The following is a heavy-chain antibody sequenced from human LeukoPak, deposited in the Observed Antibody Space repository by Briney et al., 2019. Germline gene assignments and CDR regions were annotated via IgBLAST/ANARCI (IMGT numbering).Heavy chain of an antibody. CDR1: GGSFSGYY. V-gene: IGHV4-34*01. CDR3: AREIRVYYYIDV. J-gene: IGHJ6*03. CDR2: INHSGST. Sequence: SETLSLTCAVYGGSFSGYYWSWIRQPPGKGLEWIGEINHSGSTNYNPSLKSRVTISVDTSKNQFSLKLSSVTAADTAVYYCAREIRVYYYIDVWGRGTTVTVSS.